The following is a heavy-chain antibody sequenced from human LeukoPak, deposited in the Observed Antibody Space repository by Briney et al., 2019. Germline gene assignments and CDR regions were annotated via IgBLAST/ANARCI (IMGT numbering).Heavy chain of an antibody. V-gene: IGHV3-74*01. Sequence: PGGSLRLSCAASGFTFSSYWMHWVRQAPGKGLVWVSRINTDGSSTSYADSVKGRFTISRDNAKNTLCLQMNSLRAEDTAVYYCARDGTPYDFWSGYYPSNWFDPWGQGTLVTVSS. CDR3: ARDGTPYDFWSGYYPSNWFDP. CDR2: INTDGSST. J-gene: IGHJ5*02. CDR1: GFTFSSYW. D-gene: IGHD3-3*01.